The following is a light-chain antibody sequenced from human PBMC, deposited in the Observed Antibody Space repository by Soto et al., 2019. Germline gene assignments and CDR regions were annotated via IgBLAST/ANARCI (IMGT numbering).Light chain of an antibody. CDR1: SSYVGGYNY. V-gene: IGLV2-11*01. J-gene: IGLJ1*01. Sequence: QSALTQPRSVSGSPGQSVTISCTGTSSYVGGYNYVSWYQQHPGKAPKLMIYDVSKRPSGVPDRFSGSKSGTTASLTISGLQAEDEADYYCCSYTSSSTLVFGTGTKVTVL. CDR2: DVS. CDR3: CSYTSSSTLV.